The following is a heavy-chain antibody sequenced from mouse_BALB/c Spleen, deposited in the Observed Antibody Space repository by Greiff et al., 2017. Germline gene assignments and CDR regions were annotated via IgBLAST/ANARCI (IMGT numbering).Heavy chain of an antibody. CDR3: ARDWVYYGNRYAMDY. Sequence: LVKTGASVKISCKASGYSFTGYYMHWVKQSHGKSLEWIGYISCYNGATSYNQKFKGKATFTVDTSSSTAYMQFNSLTSEDSAVYYCARDWVYYGNRYAMDYWGQGTSVTVSS. V-gene: IGHV1S34*01. CDR2: ISCYNGAT. CDR1: GYSFTGYY. J-gene: IGHJ4*01. D-gene: IGHD2-1*01.